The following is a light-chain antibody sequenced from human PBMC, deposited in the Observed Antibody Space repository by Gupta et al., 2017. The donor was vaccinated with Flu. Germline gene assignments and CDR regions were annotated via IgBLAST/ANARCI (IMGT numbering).Light chain of an antibody. V-gene: IGKV4-1*01. CDR1: QNVLWSSNKKNY. Sequence: IVMTQSPDSLVVSLGERATIRCKSSQNVLWSSNKKNYLAWYQQKPGQPPQLLIYWASTRASGVPGRFSGSGSGIGFTLTISSVQPEDVAVYYCQQYDGNPQTFGQGTKLEIK. J-gene: IGKJ2*01. CDR2: WAS. CDR3: QQYDGNPQT.